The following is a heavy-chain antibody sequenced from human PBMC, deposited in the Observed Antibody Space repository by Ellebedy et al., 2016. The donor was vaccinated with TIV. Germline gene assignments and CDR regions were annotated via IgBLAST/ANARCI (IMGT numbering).Heavy chain of an antibody. V-gene: IGHV4-30-4*01. CDR3: ARVDSGYDP. CDR1: GGSISSGDYC. D-gene: IGHD5-12*01. CDR2: IYYSGST. Sequence: SETLSLXXTVSGGSISSGDYCWSWIRQPPGKGLEWIGYIYYSGSTYYNPSLKSRVTISVDTSKNQFSLKLSSVTAADTAVYYCARVDSGYDPWGQGTLVTVSS. J-gene: IGHJ5*02.